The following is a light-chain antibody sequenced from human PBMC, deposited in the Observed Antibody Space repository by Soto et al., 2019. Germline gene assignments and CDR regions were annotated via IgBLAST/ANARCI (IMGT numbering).Light chain of an antibody. J-gene: IGKJ3*01. CDR3: HHYGRWAIFT. V-gene: IGKV3-20*01. Sequence: EIVMTQSPGTLSLSPGERATLSCRASQSVSSNLSAWYQQRPGQAPRLLMDGASSRAAGIPDRFSGSGSGTDFTLTISRLQPEDFAVYYCHHYGRWAIFTFGPGSTVDIK. CDR2: GAS. CDR1: QSVSSNL.